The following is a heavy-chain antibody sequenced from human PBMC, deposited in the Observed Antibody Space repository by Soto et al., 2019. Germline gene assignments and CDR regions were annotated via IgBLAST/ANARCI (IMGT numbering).Heavy chain of an antibody. CDR3: ARQYSGYDNFIDY. CDR1: GGSISSYY. D-gene: IGHD5-12*01. Sequence: SETLSLTCTVSGGSISSYYWSWIRQPPGKGLEWIGYIYYSGSTNYNPSLKSRVTISVDTSKNQFSLKLSSVTAADTAVYYCARQYSGYDNFIDYWGQGTLVTVSS. V-gene: IGHV4-59*08. J-gene: IGHJ4*02. CDR2: IYYSGST.